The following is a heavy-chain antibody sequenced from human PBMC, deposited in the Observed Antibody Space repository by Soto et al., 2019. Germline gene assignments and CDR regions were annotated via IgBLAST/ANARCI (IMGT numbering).Heavy chain of an antibody. V-gene: IGHV4-59*08. Sequence: SETLSLTCTVSGGSISSYYWSWIRQPPGKGLEWIGYIYYSGSTNYNPSLKSRVTISVDTSKNQFSLKLSSVTAADTAVYYCASLDRITIFGVGPIDYWGQGTLVTVSS. CDR1: GGSISSYY. CDR2: IYYSGST. J-gene: IGHJ4*02. CDR3: ASLDRITIFGVGPIDY. D-gene: IGHD3-3*01.